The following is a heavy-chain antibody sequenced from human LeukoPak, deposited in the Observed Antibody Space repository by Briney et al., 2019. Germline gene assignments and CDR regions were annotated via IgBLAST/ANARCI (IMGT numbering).Heavy chain of an antibody. V-gene: IGHV5-51*01. CDR2: IYPGDSDT. CDR1: GYSFTSYW. D-gene: IGHD3-22*01. Sequence: RGASLQISCKGSGYSFTSYWIGWGRQVPGKGLEGMGIIYPGDSDTRYSPSFQGQVTISADKSISTAYLQWSSLKASDTAMYYCARGGSTYYYDSSGYYMYYFDYWGQGTLVTVSS. J-gene: IGHJ4*02. CDR3: ARGGSTYYYDSSGYYMYYFDY.